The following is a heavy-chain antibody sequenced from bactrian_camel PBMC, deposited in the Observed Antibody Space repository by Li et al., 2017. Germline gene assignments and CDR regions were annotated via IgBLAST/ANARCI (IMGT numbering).Heavy chain of an antibody. D-gene: IGHD2*01. CDR1: RYTYKRNC. CDR3: AADEWGSISYGGDWSDEDFKY. J-gene: IGHJ4*01. CDR2: IDSDGTT. Sequence: HVQLVESGGGSVQAGGSLTLSCAAGRYTYKRNCMAWFRQVPGKAREKVAGIDSDGTTAYADSVKGRFTISGDTTKRIIYLQMNSLKPEDTAMYYCAADEWGSISYGGDWSDEDFKYRGQGTQVTVS. V-gene: IGHV3S9*01.